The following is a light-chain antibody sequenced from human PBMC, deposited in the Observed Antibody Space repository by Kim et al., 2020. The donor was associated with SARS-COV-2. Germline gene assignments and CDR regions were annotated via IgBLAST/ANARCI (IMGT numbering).Light chain of an antibody. V-gene: IGLV1-44*01. CDR2: GDS. Sequence: QSVLTQPPSVSGTPGQRVTISCSGSNSNIGANIVNWYQQIPGTAPKVLIHGDSQRPSGVPDRFSASKSGTSASLAISGLQSADEAYYHCAVWDDSLNGVLFGGGTQLTVL. CDR1: NSNIGANI. J-gene: IGLJ3*02. CDR3: AVWDDSLNGVL.